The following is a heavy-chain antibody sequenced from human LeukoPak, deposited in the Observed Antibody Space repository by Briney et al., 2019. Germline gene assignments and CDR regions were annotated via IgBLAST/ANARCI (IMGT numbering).Heavy chain of an antibody. Sequence: GASVKVSCKTSGYTFTGYYIHWVRQAPGQGREWMGWIDPNSGGTNYTQKFQGRVTMTRDTSLSTAYMELRRLTSASTAPYRCATAWSSSWYGFDPWGQGTLVTVSS. J-gene: IGHJ5*02. CDR2: IDPNSGGT. D-gene: IGHD6-13*01. CDR1: GYTFTGYY. V-gene: IGHV1-2*02. CDR3: ATAWSSSWYGFDP.